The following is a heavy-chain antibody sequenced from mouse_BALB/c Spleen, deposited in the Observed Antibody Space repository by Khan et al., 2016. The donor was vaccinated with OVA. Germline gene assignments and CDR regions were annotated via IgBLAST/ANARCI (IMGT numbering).Heavy chain of an antibody. J-gene: IGHJ3*01. CDR1: GFNIKDYY. CDR2: IDPENGNT. V-gene: IGHV14-1*02. CDR3: ARSPGGGNYGFAY. D-gene: IGHD1-1*02. Sequence: EVKLLESGAELVRPGALVKLSCKASGFNIKDYYMHWVKQRPEQGLEWIGWIDPENGNTIYDPKFQGKASITADTSSNTAYLQLSSLTSEDTAVSYFARSPGGGNYGFAYWGQGTLVTVSA.